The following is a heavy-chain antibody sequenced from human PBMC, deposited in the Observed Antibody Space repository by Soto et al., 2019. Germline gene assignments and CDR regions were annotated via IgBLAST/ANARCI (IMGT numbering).Heavy chain of an antibody. D-gene: IGHD3-16*01. V-gene: IGHV4-59*01. J-gene: IGHJ3*02. CDR3: ARGGGNDAFDI. CDR2: IYYSGST. Sequence: ASETLSLTCTVSGGAISSYYWSWIRQPPGKGLEWIGYIYYSGSTNSNPSLKSRVTISVDTSKNQFSLKLSSVTAADTAVYYCARGGGNDAFDIWGQGTMVTVSS. CDR1: GGAISSYY.